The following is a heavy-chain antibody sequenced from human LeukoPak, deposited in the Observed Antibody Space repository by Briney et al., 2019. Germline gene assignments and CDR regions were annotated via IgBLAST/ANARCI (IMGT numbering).Heavy chain of an antibody. CDR2: ISAYNGNT. J-gene: IGHJ3*02. D-gene: IGHD1-26*01. CDR1: GYTFTSYG. V-gene: IGHV1-18*01. CDR3: ARDQAVMGAPPSGGEGFDI. Sequence: ASVKVSCKASGYTFTSYGITWGRQAPGKGLEWMGWISAYNGNTNYAQKLQGRVTMTTDTSTSTAYMELRSLRSDDTAVYYCARDQAVMGAPPSGGEGFDIWGQGTMVTVSS.